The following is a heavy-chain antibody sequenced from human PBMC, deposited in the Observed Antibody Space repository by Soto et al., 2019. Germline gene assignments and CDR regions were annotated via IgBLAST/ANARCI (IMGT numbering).Heavy chain of an antibody. Sequence: SETLSLTCTVSGASIRSSDYYWAWIRQPPGKGLEWIGSIYYTGSTYYTPSLKSRVSISADTSKNQFSLKLTSVTAADTAVYHCVSGGRWETPQDYWGQGTLVTVSS. D-gene: IGHD1-26*01. V-gene: IGHV4-39*01. J-gene: IGHJ4*02. CDR1: GASIRSSDYY. CDR3: VSGGRWETPQDY. CDR2: IYYTGST.